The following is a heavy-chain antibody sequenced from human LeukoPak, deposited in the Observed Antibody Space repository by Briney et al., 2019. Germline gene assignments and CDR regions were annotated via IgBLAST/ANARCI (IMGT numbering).Heavy chain of an antibody. CDR2: INPNSGGT. CDR3: ARDLYPGYSSSWGDYYYYYYMDV. V-gene: IGHV1-2*02. Sequence: ASVKVSCKASGYTFTSYDINWVRQATGQGLEWMGWINPNSGGTNYAQKFQGRVTMTRDTSISTAYMELSRLRSDDTAVYYCARDLYPGYSSSWGDYYYYYYMDVRGKGTTVTVSS. D-gene: IGHD6-13*01. CDR1: GYTFTSYD. J-gene: IGHJ6*03.